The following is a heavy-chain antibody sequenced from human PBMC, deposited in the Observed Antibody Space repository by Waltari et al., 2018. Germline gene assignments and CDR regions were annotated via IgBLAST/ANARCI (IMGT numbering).Heavy chain of an antibody. D-gene: IGHD5-18*01. J-gene: IGHJ4*02. V-gene: IGHV1-69-2*01. CDR2: VDPEDGET. CDR3: ATEFSARIQLWSRV. CDR1: GYTFTGYY. Sequence: EVQLVQSGAEVKKPGATVKISCKASGYTFTGYYMHRGQQAPGKGLEWMGRVDPEDGETIYAEKFQGRVTITADTSTDTAYMELSSLRSEDTAVYYCATEFSARIQLWSRVWGQGTLVTVSS.